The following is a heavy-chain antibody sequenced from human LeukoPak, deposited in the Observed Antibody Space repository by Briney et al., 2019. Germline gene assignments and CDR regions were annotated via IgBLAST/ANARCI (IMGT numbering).Heavy chain of an antibody. Sequence: EASVKVSCKASGGTFSSYAISWVRQAPGQGLEWVGGIIPIFGTANYAQKFQGRVTITADESTSTAYMELSSLRSEDTAVYYCARVGSYCGGDCYSGYYYYGMDVWGQGTTVTVSS. J-gene: IGHJ6*02. D-gene: IGHD2-21*02. CDR1: GGTFSSYA. CDR3: ARVGSYCGGDCYSGYYYYGMDV. V-gene: IGHV1-69*13. CDR2: IIPIFGTA.